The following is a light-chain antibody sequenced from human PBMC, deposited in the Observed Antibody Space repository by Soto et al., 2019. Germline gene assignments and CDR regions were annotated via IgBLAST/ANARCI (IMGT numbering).Light chain of an antibody. CDR1: QSVSSY. CDR3: QQRRSWQVT. J-gene: IGKJ5*01. CDR2: GAS. Sequence: EIVLTQSPATLSLSPGERATLSCRASQSVSSYLAWYQQKPGQAPRLLIYGASTRATGLPARFSGSGSGTEFTLTISSLQSEDFAVYYCQQRRSWQVTFGQGTRLEIK. V-gene: IGKV3-11*01.